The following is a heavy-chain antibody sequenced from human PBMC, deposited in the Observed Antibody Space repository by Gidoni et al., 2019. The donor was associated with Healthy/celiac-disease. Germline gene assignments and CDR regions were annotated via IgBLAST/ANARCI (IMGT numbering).Heavy chain of an antibody. J-gene: IGHJ6*02. D-gene: IGHD2-15*01. CDR1: GGSFSGYY. Sequence: QVQLQQWGAELLKPSEPLSLTCAVYGGSFSGYYWSWIRQPPGKGLEWIGEINHSGSTNYTPSLKSRVTISVDTSKNQFSLKLSSVTAADTAVYYCARGLWWPYYGMDVWGQGTTVTVSS. CDR3: ARGLWWPYYGMDV. V-gene: IGHV4-34*01. CDR2: INHSGST.